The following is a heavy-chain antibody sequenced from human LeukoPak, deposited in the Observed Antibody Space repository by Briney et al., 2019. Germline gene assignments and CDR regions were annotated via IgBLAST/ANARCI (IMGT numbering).Heavy chain of an antibody. V-gene: IGHV4-34*01. Sequence: SETLSLTCAVYGGSFNGYYWSWIRQPPGKGLEWIGEINHSGSTNYNPSLKSRVTMSVDTSKNQVSLKLPSVTAADTAVYYCARGPGSGSYFAWFDPWGQGTQVTVSS. J-gene: IGHJ5*02. CDR3: ARGPGSGSYFAWFDP. CDR2: INHSGST. D-gene: IGHD3-10*01. CDR1: GGSFNGYY.